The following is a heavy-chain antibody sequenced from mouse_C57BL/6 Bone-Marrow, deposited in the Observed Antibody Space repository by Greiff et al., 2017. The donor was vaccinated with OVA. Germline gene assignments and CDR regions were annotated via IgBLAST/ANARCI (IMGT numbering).Heavy chain of an antibody. CDR3: ARRYYGSSLDY. D-gene: IGHD1-1*01. CDR2: ISSGSSTI. J-gene: IGHJ2*01. V-gene: IGHV5-17*01. CDR1: GFTFSDYG. Sequence: EVKVVESGGGLVKPGGSLKLSCAASGFTFSDYGMHWVRQAPEKGLEWVAYISSGSSTIYYADTVKGRFTISRDNAKNTLFLQMTSLRSEDTAMYYCARRYYGSSLDYWGQGTTRTVSS.